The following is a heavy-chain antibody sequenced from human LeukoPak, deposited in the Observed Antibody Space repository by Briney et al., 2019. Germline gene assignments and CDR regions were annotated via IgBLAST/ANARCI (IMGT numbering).Heavy chain of an antibody. Sequence: SETLSLTCTFSGGSITTYYWSWIRQPPGKGLEWIGYIYYSGSINYNPSLKSRVTISVDTSKNQFSLKLSSVTAADTAVYYCATEETFLGTSDAFDIWGQGTMVTVSS. D-gene: IGHD1-14*01. V-gene: IGHV4-59*08. CDR3: ATEETFLGTSDAFDI. J-gene: IGHJ3*02. CDR2: IYYSGSI. CDR1: GGSITTYY.